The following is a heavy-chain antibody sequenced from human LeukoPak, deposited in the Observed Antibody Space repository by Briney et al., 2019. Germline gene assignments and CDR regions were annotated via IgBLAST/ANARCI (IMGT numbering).Heavy chain of an antibody. J-gene: IGHJ4*02. V-gene: IGHV4-39*01. CDR3: ARGSPEGIVY. CDR2: IYYSGST. Sequence: SETLSLTCTVSGGSISSSSYYWGWIRQPPGKGLEWIGSIYYSGSTYYNPSLKSRVTISVDTSKNQFSLKLSSVTAADTAVYYCARGSPEGIVYWGQGTLVTVSS. CDR1: GGSISSSSYY. D-gene: IGHD1-14*01.